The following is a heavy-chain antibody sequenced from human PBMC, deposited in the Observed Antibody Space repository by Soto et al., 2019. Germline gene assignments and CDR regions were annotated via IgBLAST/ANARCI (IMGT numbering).Heavy chain of an antibody. V-gene: IGHV1-69*01. D-gene: IGHD3-22*01. Sequence: QVQLVQSGAEMQQPGASVSVSCKASGGTFSKYAFSWVRQAPGQGLEWLGGTIPMFGTPNYAQKFQCRVAISADESTATVYMELSSLRSEDTAVYFCARPLRDRNYYYGMAVWGQGTTVTVSS. CDR3: ARPLRDRNYYYGMAV. CDR1: GGTFSKYA. J-gene: IGHJ6*02. CDR2: TIPMFGTP.